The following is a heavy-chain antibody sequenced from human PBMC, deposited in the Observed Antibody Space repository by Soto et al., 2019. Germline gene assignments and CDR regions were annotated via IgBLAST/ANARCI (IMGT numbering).Heavy chain of an antibody. V-gene: IGHV3-13*04. CDR1: GFAFSSYD. CDR3: ARGRPYCSSSSCFHYYAMDV. Sequence: EVQLVESGGGLVQPGESLSLSCAAAGFAFSSYDMHWVRQATGKGLEWVSGIGPAGDTSYPGSVKGRFTISRENAKNSLYLQMNSLRVGDTAVYYCARGRPYCSSSSCFHYYAMDVWGQGTTVTVSS. D-gene: IGHD2-2*01. J-gene: IGHJ6*02. CDR2: IGPAGDT.